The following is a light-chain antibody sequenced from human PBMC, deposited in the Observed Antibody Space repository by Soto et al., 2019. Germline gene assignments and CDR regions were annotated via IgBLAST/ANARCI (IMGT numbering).Light chain of an antibody. CDR2: EVS. J-gene: IGLJ1*01. V-gene: IGLV2-14*01. Sequence: QSVLTQPASVSGSPGQSITISCTGTSSDVGAYNYVSWYQLHPGKAPKLMIYEVSNRPSGVSNCFSGSKSGDTASLTISGLQAKDEADYYCSSYTTRTTLYVFGTGTKVTV. CDR3: SSYTTRTTLYV. CDR1: SSDVGAYNY.